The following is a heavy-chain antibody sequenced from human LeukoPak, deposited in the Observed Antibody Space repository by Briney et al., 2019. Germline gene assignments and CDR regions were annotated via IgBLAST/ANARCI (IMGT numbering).Heavy chain of an antibody. D-gene: IGHD6-19*01. V-gene: IGHV4-59*04. CDR3: ARNHPVAVYNWFDP. Sequence: SETLSLTCTVSGGSISSYYWSWIRQPPGKGVEWIGYIYYSGSTYYNPSLKSRVTISVDTSKNQFSLKLSSVTAADTAVYYCARNHPVAVYNWFDPWGQGTLVTVSS. CDR1: GGSISSYY. CDR2: IYYSGST. J-gene: IGHJ5*02.